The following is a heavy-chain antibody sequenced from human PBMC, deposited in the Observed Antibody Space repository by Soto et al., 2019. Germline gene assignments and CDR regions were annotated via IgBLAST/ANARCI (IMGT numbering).Heavy chain of an antibody. D-gene: IGHD3-10*01. Sequence: TSETRSLTCTCSVGSIISFDSYWGWILQPPWRGLELIGCIYYSGSTDYNPSLKIRVTISVDTSKNQFSLKLRSVTVADTAVYYCASDSGGSGWDYYYYYGMDVWGQGTTVTVSS. CDR1: VGSIISFDSY. CDR2: IYYSGST. J-gene: IGHJ6*02. CDR3: ASDSGGSGWDYYYYYGMDV. V-gene: IGHV4-30-4*01.